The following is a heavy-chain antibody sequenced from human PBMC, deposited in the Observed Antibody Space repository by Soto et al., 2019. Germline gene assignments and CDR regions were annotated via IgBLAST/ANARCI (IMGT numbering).Heavy chain of an antibody. CDR2: IWYDGSNK. J-gene: IGHJ4*02. V-gene: IGHV3-33*01. CDR3: ARDPSGIGDYFDY. D-gene: IGHD1-26*01. Sequence: HVQLVESGGGVVQPGRSLRLSCAASGFTFSSYGMHWVRQAPGKGLEWVAVIWYDGSNKYYADSVKGRFTISRDNSKNTLYLQMNSLRAEDTAVYYCARDPSGIGDYFDYWGQGTLVTVSS. CDR1: GFTFSSYG.